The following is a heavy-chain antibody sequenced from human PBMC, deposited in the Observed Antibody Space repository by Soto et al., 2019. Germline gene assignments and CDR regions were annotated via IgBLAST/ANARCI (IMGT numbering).Heavy chain of an antibody. J-gene: IGHJ6*02. V-gene: IGHV1-69*02. Sequence: QVQLVQSGAEVKKPGSSVKVSCEASGRTFSSYSIIWVRQAPGQGLEWMGRITPVLGIANYAQKFQGRVTITADKPTSTAYMDLSSLTFEDTAVYYCARGGAVAGDPNLQRYYYGMDVWGQGTTVTVSS. D-gene: IGHD6-19*01. CDR3: ARGGAVAGDPNLQRYYYGMDV. CDR2: ITPVLGIA. CDR1: GRTFSSYS.